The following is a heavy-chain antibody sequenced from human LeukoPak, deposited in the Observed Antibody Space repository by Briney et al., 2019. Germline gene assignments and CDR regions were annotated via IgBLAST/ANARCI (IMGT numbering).Heavy chain of an antibody. J-gene: IGHJ4*02. D-gene: IGHD4-23*01. Sequence: SQTLSLTCTVSGGSISSGGYYWSWIRQHPGKGLEWIGYIYYSGSTYYNPSLKSRVTISVDTSKNQFSLKLSSVTAADTAVYDWASVARGPTVVCYYWGQGTLVTVSS. CDR2: IYYSGST. V-gene: IGHV4-31*03. CDR3: ASVARGPTVVCYY. CDR1: GGSISSGGYY.